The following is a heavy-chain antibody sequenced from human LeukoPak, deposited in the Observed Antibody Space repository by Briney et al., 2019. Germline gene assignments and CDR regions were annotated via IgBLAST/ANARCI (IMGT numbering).Heavy chain of an antibody. J-gene: IGHJ4*02. CDR2: ISSSSSYI. Sequence: GGSLRLSCAASGFTFSSYSMNWVRQAPGKGLEWVSSISSSSSYIYYADSVKGRLTISRDNAKNSLYLQMNSLRAEDTAVYYCASWYYYDSSGYLFDYWGQGTLVTVSS. D-gene: IGHD3-22*01. CDR3: ASWYYYDSSGYLFDY. CDR1: GFTFSSYS. V-gene: IGHV3-21*01.